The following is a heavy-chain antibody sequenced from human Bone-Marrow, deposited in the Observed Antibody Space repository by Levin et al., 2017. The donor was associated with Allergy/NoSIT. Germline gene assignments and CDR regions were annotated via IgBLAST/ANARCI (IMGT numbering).Heavy chain of an antibody. D-gene: IGHD3-10*01. V-gene: IGHV3-33*01. CDR3: ARVQGYYGSGSSNYFDF. J-gene: IGHJ4*02. CDR1: GFSFSSFG. Sequence: GESLKISCAASGFSFSSFGMHWVRQAPGKGLEGVALIWYDGNTQYYTDSVKGRFTISRDNSKNTLYLQMNSLRVEDTAVYYCARVQGYYGSGSSNYFDFWGQGTLVTVSS. CDR2: IWYDGNTQ.